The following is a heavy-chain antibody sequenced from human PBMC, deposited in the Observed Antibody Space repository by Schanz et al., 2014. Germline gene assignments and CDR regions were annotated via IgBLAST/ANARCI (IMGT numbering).Heavy chain of an antibody. CDR1: GFSVTSNS. J-gene: IGHJ6*02. Sequence: VQLVESGGGVVQPGGSLKLACAASGFSVTSNSMNWVRQAPGKGLEWVSVIHDRGNTYSADSVKGRFTIARDTSENTVYLQMNSLRAEDTAVYYCARDPPGPPGYGMDVWGQGTTVTVSS. CDR2: IHDRGNT. CDR3: ARDPPGPPGYGMDV. V-gene: IGHV3-53*01.